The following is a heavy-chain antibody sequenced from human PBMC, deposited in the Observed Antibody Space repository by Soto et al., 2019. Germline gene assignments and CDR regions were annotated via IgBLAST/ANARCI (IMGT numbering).Heavy chain of an antibody. CDR1: GDSFTTYY. V-gene: IGHV1-46*01. D-gene: IGHD6-6*01. CDR3: AKDGGSSSKGGRFDY. Sequence: ASVKVSCKASGDSFTTYYVHWVRQAAGQGPVWLGTVNPSGRMLNYAQTFQGRVTIARDTSTSTVHMELSSLSSEDTAIYYCAKDGGSSSKGGRFDYWGQGTLVTVSS. CDR2: VNPSGRML. J-gene: IGHJ4*02.